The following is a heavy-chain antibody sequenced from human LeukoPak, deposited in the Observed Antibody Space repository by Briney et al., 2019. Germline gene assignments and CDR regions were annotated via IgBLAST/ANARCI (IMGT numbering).Heavy chain of an antibody. CDR3: TRLGYSTSGFDY. CDR1: GFTFSGSA. D-gene: IGHD6-13*01. Sequence: GGSLRLSCAASGFTFSGSAMHWVRQASGKGLEWVGRIRSKANSYATAYAASVKGRFTISRDDSKNTAYLQMNSLKTEDTAVYYCTRLGYSTSGFDYWGQGTLVTVSS. CDR2: IRSKANSYAT. V-gene: IGHV3-73*01. J-gene: IGHJ4*02.